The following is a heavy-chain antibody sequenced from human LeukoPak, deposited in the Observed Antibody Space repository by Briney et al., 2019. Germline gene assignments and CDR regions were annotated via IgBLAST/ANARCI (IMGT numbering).Heavy chain of an antibody. CDR1: GFTFSSYA. J-gene: IGHJ5*02. V-gene: IGHV3-23*01. Sequence: GGSLILSCAASGFTFSSYAMSWVRQAPGKGLEWVSAISGSGGSTYYADSVKGRFTIPRDNSKNTLYLQMNSLRAEDTAVYYCAKAWITMVRGVSEGFDPWGQGTLVTVSS. D-gene: IGHD3-10*01. CDR3: AKAWITMVRGVSEGFDP. CDR2: ISGSGGST.